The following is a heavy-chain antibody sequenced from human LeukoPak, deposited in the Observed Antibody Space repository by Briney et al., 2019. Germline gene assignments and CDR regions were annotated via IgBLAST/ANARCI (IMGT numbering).Heavy chain of an antibody. D-gene: IGHD3-22*01. CDR1: GGSISSHN. J-gene: IGHJ5*02. CDR3: ARAFLRFYDTSAYPTNWFDP. Sequence: PSETLSLTCTVSGGSISSHNWNWIRQPPGKGLEWIGYIYYSGTTNYNPSLKSRVTISVDTSKNQFSLKLISVTAADTAVYNCARAFLRFYDTSAYPTNWFDPWGQGTLVTVSS. CDR2: IYYSGTT. V-gene: IGHV4-59*11.